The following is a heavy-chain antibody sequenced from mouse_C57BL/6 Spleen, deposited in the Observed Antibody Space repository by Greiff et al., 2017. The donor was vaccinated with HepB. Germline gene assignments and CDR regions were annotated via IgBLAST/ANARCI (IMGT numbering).Heavy chain of an antibody. J-gene: IGHJ2*01. CDR1: GYSITSGYD. Sequence: EVQLQESGPGMVKPSQSLSLTCTVTGYSITSGYDWHWIRHFPGNNLEWMGYISYSGSTNYNPSLKSRISITHDTSKNHFFLKLNSVTTEDTATYYCARAGYYVDYWGQGTTLTVSS. CDR2: ISYSGST. V-gene: IGHV3-1*01. CDR3: ARAGYYVDY.